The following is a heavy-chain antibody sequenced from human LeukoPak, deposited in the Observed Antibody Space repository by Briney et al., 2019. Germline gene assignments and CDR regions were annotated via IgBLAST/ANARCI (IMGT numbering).Heavy chain of an antibody. D-gene: IGHD4-17*01. Sequence: GGSLRLSSAASGFTFSTYAMSWVRQAPGKGLEWVSSIRGSDGSTYYADSVKGRFAISRDNSKNTLYLQMNSLRAEDTAVYYCAKDVYGDYGGLDYWGQGTLVTVSS. CDR1: GFTFSTYA. CDR2: IRGSDGST. J-gene: IGHJ4*02. V-gene: IGHV3-23*01. CDR3: AKDVYGDYGGLDY.